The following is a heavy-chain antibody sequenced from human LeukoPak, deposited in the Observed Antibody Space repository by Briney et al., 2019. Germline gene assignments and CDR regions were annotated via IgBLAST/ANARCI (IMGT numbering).Heavy chain of an antibody. CDR2: IYPGDSDT. Sequence: GESLKISCKVSGYSFTSYWIGWVRQMPGKGLEWMGTIYPGDSDTRYSPSSQGQVTISADRSISTAYLHWSSLKASDTAMYYCARQTVATGSYWFDPWGQGTLVTVSS. J-gene: IGHJ5*02. CDR3: ARQTVATGSYWFDP. V-gene: IGHV5-51*01. CDR1: GYSFTSYW. D-gene: IGHD6-13*01.